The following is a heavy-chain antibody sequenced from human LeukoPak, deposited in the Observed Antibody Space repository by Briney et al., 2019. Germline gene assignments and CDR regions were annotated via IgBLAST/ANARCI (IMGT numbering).Heavy chain of an antibody. CDR1: GFTFSSYA. CDR2: ISGSGGST. D-gene: IGHD3-10*01. CDR3: AKLHGSVVHRESDAFDI. Sequence: PGGSLRLSCAASGFTFSSYAMSWVRQAPGKGLEWVSAISGSGGSTYYADSVKGRFTISRDNSKTTLYLQMNSLRAEDTAVYYCAKLHGSVVHRESDAFDIWGQRTMVTVSS. V-gene: IGHV3-23*01. J-gene: IGHJ3*02.